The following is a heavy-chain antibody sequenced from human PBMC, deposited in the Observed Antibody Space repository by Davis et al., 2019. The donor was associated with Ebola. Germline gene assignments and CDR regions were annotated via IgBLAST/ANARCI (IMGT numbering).Heavy chain of an antibody. CDR2: IYYSGST. V-gene: IGHV4-39*02. J-gene: IGHJ6*03. CDR1: GGSISSYY. Sequence: PSETLSLTCTVSGGSISSYYWGWIRQPPGKGLEWIGSIYYSGSTYYNPSLKSRVTISVDTSKNQFSLKLSSVTAADTAVYYCARDLVGSSTSCYFEVGGKFLEWLGENYYYYYYMDVWGKGTTVTVSS. D-gene: IGHD2-2*01. CDR3: ARDLVGSSTSCYFEVGGKFLEWLGENYYYYYYMDV.